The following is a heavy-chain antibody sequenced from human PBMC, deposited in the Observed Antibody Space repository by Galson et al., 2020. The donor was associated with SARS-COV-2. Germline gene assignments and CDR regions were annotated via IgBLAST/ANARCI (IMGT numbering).Heavy chain of an antibody. J-gene: IGHJ6*03. CDR2: INHNTGDT. V-gene: IGHV1-2*02. CDR1: GYTFTNYS. D-gene: IGHD6-19*01. CDR3: ARKGNTGWHNNYYYMDV. Sequence: ASVKVSCKASGYTFTNYSIHWLRQAPGQGPEWMGWINHNTGDTDYAQRFQDRVTMTRDTSLSTAYMELSMLRSDDTAVYHCARKGNTGWHNNYYYMDVWGKGTKVTLSS.